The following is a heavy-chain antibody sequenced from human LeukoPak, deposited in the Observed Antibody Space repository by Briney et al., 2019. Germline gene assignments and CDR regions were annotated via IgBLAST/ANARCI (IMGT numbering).Heavy chain of an antibody. V-gene: IGHV4-34*01. D-gene: IGHD3-22*01. J-gene: IGHJ4*02. CDR1: GGSFSGYY. CDR3: ARGRFDYDSSGYYYFDY. CDR2: INHSGST. Sequence: SETLSLTCAVYGGSFSGYYWSWIRQPPGEGLEWIGEINHSGSTNYNPSLKSRVTISVDTSKNQFSLKLSSVTAADTAVYYCARGRFDYDSSGYYYFDYWGQGTLVTVSS.